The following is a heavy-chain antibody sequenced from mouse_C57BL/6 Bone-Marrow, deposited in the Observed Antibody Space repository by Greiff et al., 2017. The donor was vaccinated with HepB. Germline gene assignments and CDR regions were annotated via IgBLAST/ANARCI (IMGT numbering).Heavy chain of an antibody. V-gene: IGHV3-6*01. CDR2: ISYDGSN. Sequence: EVQLQESGPGLVKPSQSLSLTCSVTGYSITSGYYWNWIRQFPGNKLEWMGYISYDGSNNYNPSLKNRISITRDTSKNQFFLKLNSVTTEDTATYYCARGGYFFYYAMDYWGQGTSVTVSS. CDR3: ARGGYFFYYAMDY. J-gene: IGHJ4*01. CDR1: GYSITSGYY. D-gene: IGHD2-3*01.